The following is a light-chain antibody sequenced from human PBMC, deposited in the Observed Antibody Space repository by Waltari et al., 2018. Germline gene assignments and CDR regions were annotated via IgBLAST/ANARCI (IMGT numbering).Light chain of an antibody. Sequence: QSALTQPASVSGSPGQSITISCTGTSSDVGTSKRVPGYQTHPGKAPKLMLCAVSKRPSGVSDRFSGSKSGDMASLTISGLQPEDEAEYFCSSYAGSSKGVFGGGTKVTVL. J-gene: IGLJ2*01. CDR2: AVS. CDR1: SSDVGTSKR. V-gene: IGLV2-23*02. CDR3: SSYAGSSKGV.